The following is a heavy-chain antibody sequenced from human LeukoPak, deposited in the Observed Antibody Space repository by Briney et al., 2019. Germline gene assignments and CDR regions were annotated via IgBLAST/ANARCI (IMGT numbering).Heavy chain of an antibody. CDR2: IYYSGSA. J-gene: IGHJ4*02. CDR3: ARVNYGSATKEDY. D-gene: IGHD3-10*01. V-gene: IGHV4-34*09. CDR1: GGSFSGYY. Sequence: PSETLSLTCAVYGGSFSGYYWSWIRQPPGKGLEWIGYIYYSGSAYYNPSLKSRVTISVDTSENQFSPKLSSVTAADTAVYYCARVNYGSATKEDYWGQGTLVTVSS.